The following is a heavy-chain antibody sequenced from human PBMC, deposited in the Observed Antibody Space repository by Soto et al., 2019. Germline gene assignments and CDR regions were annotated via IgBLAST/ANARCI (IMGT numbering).Heavy chain of an antibody. Sequence: AASVKVSCKASGYTFTSYDINWVRQATGQGLEWMGWMNPNSGNTGYAQKFQGRVTMTRNTSISTAYMELSSLRSEDTAVYYCARGDYYDSSGYYYYFDYWGQGTLVTVSS. CDR1: GYTFTSYD. CDR3: ARGDYYDSSGYYYYFDY. J-gene: IGHJ4*02. V-gene: IGHV1-8*01. CDR2: MNPNSGNT. D-gene: IGHD3-22*01.